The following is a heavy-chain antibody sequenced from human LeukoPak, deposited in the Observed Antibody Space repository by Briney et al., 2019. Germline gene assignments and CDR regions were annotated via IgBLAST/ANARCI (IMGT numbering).Heavy chain of an antibody. D-gene: IGHD2-2*01. J-gene: IGHJ6*02. CDR3: AREDIVVVPAARGSYYYYGMDV. Sequence: GASVKVSCQASGYTFTSYGISWVRQAPGQGLEWMGWISDSNGNKNYAQKLQGRVTMTTDTSTSTAYMELRSLRSDDTAVYYCAREDIVVVPAARGSYYYYGMDVWGQGTTVTVSS. CDR2: ISDSNGNK. V-gene: IGHV1-18*01. CDR1: GYTFTSYG.